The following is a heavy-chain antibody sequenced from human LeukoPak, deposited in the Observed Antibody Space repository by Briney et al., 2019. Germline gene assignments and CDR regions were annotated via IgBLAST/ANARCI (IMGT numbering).Heavy chain of an antibody. CDR1: GFTFSSYG. V-gene: IGHV3-33*06. CDR3: AKSRGAGYYDFWSGYYEDAFDI. D-gene: IGHD3-3*01. CDR2: IWYDGSNK. Sequence: GGPLRLSCAASGFTFSSYGMHWVRQAPGKGLEWVAVIWYDGSNKYYADSVKGRFTISRDNSKNTLYLQMNSLRAEDTAVYYCAKSRGAGYYDFWSGYYEDAFDIWGQGTMVTVSS. J-gene: IGHJ3*02.